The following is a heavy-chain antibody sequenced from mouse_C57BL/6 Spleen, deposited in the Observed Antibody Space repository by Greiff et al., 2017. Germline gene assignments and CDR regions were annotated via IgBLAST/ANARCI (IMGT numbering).Heavy chain of an antibody. CDR1: GYTFTGYW. CDR2: MLPGSGST. V-gene: IGHV1-9*01. CDR3: ASYDGYAMDY. Sequence: VKLKQSGAELMKPGASVKLSCTATGYTFTGYWLEWGNQRPGHGLEWIGEMLPGSGSTNYNEKFKGKATFTAEKASNTAYMQLSSLTTEDAASYYCASYDGYAMDYWGQGTSVTVSS. J-gene: IGHJ4*01. D-gene: IGHD2-3*01.